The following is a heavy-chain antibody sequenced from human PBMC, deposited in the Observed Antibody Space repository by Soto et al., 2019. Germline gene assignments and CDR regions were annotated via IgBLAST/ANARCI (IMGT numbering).Heavy chain of an antibody. CDR2: IYYTGST. D-gene: IGHD6-6*01. CDR1: GGSVSSGSYY. CDR3: ARRYSSSSRYFDY. Sequence: PSETLSLTCTVSGGSVSSGSYYWSWIRQPPGKGLEYIGYIYYTGSTNYNPSLKSRVTISVDTSKNQFSLKLSSVTAADTAVYYCARRYSSSSRYFDYWGQGTLVTVSS. V-gene: IGHV4-61*01. J-gene: IGHJ4*02.